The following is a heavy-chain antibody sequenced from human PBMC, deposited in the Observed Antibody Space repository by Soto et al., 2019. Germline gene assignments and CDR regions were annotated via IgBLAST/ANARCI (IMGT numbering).Heavy chain of an antibody. Sequence: GASGKVCCKASGYTFSAYYIHWVRQAPGQGLEWMGWINPNNGGTKYAQKFQGWVSMTRDTSITTAYMELSRLTSDDTAVYYCVRGRSCSSTSCYAPFFDYSGQGTVVT. CDR1: GYTFSAYY. J-gene: IGHJ4*02. V-gene: IGHV1-2*04. CDR3: VRGRSCSSTSCYAPFFDY. CDR2: INPNNGGT. D-gene: IGHD2-2*01.